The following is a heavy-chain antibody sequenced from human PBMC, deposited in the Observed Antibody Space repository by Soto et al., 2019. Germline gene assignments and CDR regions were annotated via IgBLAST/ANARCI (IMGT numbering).Heavy chain of an antibody. CDR1: GFTVSSNY. CDR2: IYSGGST. J-gene: IGHJ4*02. CDR3: ASIDSSGYYLDY. Sequence: GGSLRLSCAASGFTVSSNYMSWVRQAPGKGLEWVSVIYSGGSTYYADSVKGRFTISRDNSKNTLYLQMNSLRAEDTAVYYCASIDSSGYYLDYWGQGTLVTVPQ. D-gene: IGHD3-22*01. V-gene: IGHV3-53*01.